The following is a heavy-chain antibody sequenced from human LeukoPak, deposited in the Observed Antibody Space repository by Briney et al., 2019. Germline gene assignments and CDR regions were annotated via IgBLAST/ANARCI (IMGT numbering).Heavy chain of an antibody. CDR2: ISTTSRYI. V-gene: IGHV3-21*01. CDR1: GFTLSRYS. CDR3: ARGNSDYDHDY. J-gene: IGHJ4*02. Sequence: GGSLRLSCAASGFTLSRYSMNWVRQAPGKGLEWVSSISTTSRYIYYADSVQGRFTVTRDNAKNSLSLQMNSLRADDTAVYFCARGNSDYDHDYWGQGTLVTVPS. D-gene: IGHD5-12*01.